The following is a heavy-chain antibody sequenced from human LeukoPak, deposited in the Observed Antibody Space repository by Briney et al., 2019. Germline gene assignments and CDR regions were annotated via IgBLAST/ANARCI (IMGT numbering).Heavy chain of an antibody. Sequence: ASVKVSCKASGYTFTGYGISWVRQAPGQGLEWMGWISAYNGNTNYAQKLQGRVTMTTDTSTSTAYMELRSLRSDDTAVYYCARVAYYGSGSSCFDPWGQGTLVTVSS. CDR2: ISAYNGNT. D-gene: IGHD3-10*01. J-gene: IGHJ5*02. CDR1: GYTFTGYG. CDR3: ARVAYYGSGSSCFDP. V-gene: IGHV1-18*04.